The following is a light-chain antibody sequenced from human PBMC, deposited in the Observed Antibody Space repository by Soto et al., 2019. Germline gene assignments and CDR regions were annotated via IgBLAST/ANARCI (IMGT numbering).Light chain of an antibody. CDR3: QQYGSSPGT. CDR1: QSVSSY. CDR2: GAS. J-gene: IGKJ1*01. V-gene: IGKV3-20*01. Sequence: IVRTQSPATLSVSPGERATLSCRASQSVSSYLDWYQQKPGQAPRLLIYGASSRATGIPDRFSGSGSGTDFTLTISRLEAEDFAVYYCQQYGSSPGTFGQGTKVDI.